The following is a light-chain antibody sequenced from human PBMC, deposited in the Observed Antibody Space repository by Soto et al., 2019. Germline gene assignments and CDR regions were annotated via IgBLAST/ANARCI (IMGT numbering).Light chain of an antibody. CDR1: SSDVGSHDL. V-gene: IGLV2-14*02. CDR2: DVN. J-gene: IGLJ1*01. CDR3: SSFTSSTTYG. Sequence: QSALTQPASVSGSPGQSIAISCTGTSSDVGSHDLVSWYQQHPGKVPKLIIYDVNSRPSEGSNRITGSKSGKTAYIKISELQAEDEADYYCSSFTSSTTYGFGTGTKITVL.